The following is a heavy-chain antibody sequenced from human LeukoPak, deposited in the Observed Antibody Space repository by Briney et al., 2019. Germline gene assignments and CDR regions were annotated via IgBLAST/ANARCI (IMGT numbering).Heavy chain of an antibody. CDR3: ARVRLVDERAWAY. J-gene: IGHJ4*02. Sequence: ASVKVSCKASGYTFSDFYIHWVRQAPGQGLEYVGWITPKSGDTYSPQRFQGRVTMTRDASISTAYMELSSLRSDDTAVYFCARVRLVDERAWAYWGQGTQVTVSS. CDR1: GYTFSDFY. D-gene: IGHD1-1*01. V-gene: IGHV1-2*02. CDR2: ITPKSGDT.